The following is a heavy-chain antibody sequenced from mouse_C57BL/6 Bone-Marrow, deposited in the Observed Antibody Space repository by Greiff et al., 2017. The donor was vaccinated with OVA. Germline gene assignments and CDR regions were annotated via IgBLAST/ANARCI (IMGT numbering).Heavy chain of an antibody. CDR3: TRAYYSNWLDY. J-gene: IGHJ2*01. Sequence: EVHLVESGGGLVQPGGSMKLSCAASGFTFSDAWMDWVRQSPEKGLEWVAEIRNKANNHATYYAESVKGRFTISRDDSKSSVYLQVNSLRAEDTGIYYCTRAYYSNWLDYWGQGTTLTVSS. CDR2: IRNKANNHAT. CDR1: GFTFSDAW. V-gene: IGHV6-6*01. D-gene: IGHD2-5*01.